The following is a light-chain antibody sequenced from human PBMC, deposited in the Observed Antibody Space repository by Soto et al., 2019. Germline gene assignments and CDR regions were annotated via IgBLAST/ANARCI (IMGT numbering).Light chain of an antibody. Sequence: DIQMTQSPSSLSSSVGDRVIITCRASQSISHYLNWYQHKPGKAPKLLIYGASTLQSGVPSRFSGSQSETHDTLTNSNLQPEDFATFFCLQTYITRAFGHGAKGEFK. CDR3: LQTYITRA. J-gene: IGKJ1*01. CDR2: GAS. V-gene: IGKV1-39*01. CDR1: QSISHY.